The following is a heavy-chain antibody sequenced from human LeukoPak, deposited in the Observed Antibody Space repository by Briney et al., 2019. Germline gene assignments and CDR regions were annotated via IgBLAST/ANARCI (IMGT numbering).Heavy chain of an antibody. J-gene: IGHJ4*02. CDR3: AKGHTSLAA. Sequence: GGSLRLSCAASGFSFTTSWMSWVRQAPGKGLEWVASIEQDGSEKYYVDSVKGRFTISRDNAKNSLFLQMNSLRAEDTAVYYRAKGHTSLAAGGQGALVTVSS. V-gene: IGHV3-7*01. CDR1: GFSFTTSW. D-gene: IGHD5-18*01. CDR2: IEQDGSEK.